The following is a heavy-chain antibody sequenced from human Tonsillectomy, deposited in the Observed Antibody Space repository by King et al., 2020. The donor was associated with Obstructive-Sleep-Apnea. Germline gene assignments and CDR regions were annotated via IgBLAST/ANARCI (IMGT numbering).Heavy chain of an antibody. D-gene: IGHD6-19*01. CDR3: ARGGGGWYAGEYDY. V-gene: IGHV3-48*04. CDR2: ISSSSSNI. CDR1: GFTFSSYS. Sequence: VQLVESGGGLVQPGGSLRLSCAASGFTFSSYSMNWVRQAPGKGLEWVSYISSSSSNIYYADSVKGRFTISRDNAKNSLYLQMNSLRAEDTAVYYCARGGGGWYAGEYDYWGQGTLVTVSS. J-gene: IGHJ4*02.